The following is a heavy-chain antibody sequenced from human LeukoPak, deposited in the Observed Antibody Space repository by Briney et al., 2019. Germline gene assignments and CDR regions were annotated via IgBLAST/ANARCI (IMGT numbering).Heavy chain of an antibody. CDR1: GGSLSGYY. D-gene: IGHD1-1*01. CDR2: IYSSGTT. V-gene: IGHV4-4*09. Sequence: SQTLSLTCTVSGGSLSGYYWSWIRQTPGKGLEWIGYIYSSGTTNYNRSLQSRVIISLDTPRNQFSLSVTSVTAADTAMYFCARRISSWNVYIDKWGQGIQVTVSS. J-gene: IGHJ4*02. CDR3: ARRISSWNVYIDK.